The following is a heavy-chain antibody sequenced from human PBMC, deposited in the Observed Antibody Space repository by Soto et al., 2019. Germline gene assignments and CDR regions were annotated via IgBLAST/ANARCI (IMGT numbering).Heavy chain of an antibody. Sequence: ASVKVSCKASGYTFTSYDINWVRQAPGQGLEWMGWINPNSGGTNYAQKFQGWVTMTRDTSICTAYMELSRLRSDDTAVYYCARDLAVAGTDYYYGMDVWGQGTTVTVSS. CDR3: ARDLAVAGTDYYYGMDV. CDR2: INPNSGGT. V-gene: IGHV1-2*04. CDR1: GYTFTSYD. J-gene: IGHJ6*02. D-gene: IGHD6-19*01.